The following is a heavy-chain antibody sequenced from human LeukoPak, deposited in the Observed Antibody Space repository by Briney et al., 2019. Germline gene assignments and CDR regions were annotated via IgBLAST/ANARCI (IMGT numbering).Heavy chain of an antibody. Sequence: PSETLSLTCTVSGGSISSYYWSWIRQPAGKGLEWIGRIYTSGSTNYNPSLKSRVTMSVDTSKNQFSLKLSSATAADTAVYYCARDSRGIAVAEAFDYWGQGTLVTVSS. V-gene: IGHV4-4*07. CDR2: IYTSGST. CDR3: ARDSRGIAVAEAFDY. CDR1: GGSISSYY. J-gene: IGHJ4*02. D-gene: IGHD6-19*01.